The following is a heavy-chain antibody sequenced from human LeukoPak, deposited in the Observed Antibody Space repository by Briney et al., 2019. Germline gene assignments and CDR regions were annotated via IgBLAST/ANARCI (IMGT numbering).Heavy chain of an antibody. V-gene: IGHV1-24*01. CDR3: ATEYYYGSGSYALPFDY. D-gene: IGHD3-10*01. Sequence: ASVKVSCKVSGYTLTELSMHWVRQAPGKGLEWMGGFDPEDGETIYAQKFQGRVTMTEDTSTYTAYMELSSLRSEDTAVYYCATEYYYGSGSYALPFDYWGQGTLVTVSS. CDR2: FDPEDGET. CDR1: GYTLTELS. J-gene: IGHJ4*02.